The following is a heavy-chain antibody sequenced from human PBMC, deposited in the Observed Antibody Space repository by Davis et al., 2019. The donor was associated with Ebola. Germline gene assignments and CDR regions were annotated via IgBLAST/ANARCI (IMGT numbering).Heavy chain of an antibody. CDR3: ARTVALGELSPNRNYYYGMDV. CDR2: MNVNSGNT. J-gene: IGHJ6*02. V-gene: IGHV1-8*02. D-gene: IGHD3-16*02. Sequence: ASVKVSCKASGCTFSSYAISWVRQAPGHGPEWMGWMNVNSGNTGYAQKFQGRVTMTRNTSISTAYMELSSLRSEDTAVYYCARTVALGELSPNRNYYYGMDVWGQGTTVTVSS. CDR1: GCTFSSYA.